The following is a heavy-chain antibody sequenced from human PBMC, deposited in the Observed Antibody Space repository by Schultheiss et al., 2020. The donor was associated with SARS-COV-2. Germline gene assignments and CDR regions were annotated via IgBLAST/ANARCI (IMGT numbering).Heavy chain of an antibody. V-gene: IGHV3-23*01. CDR3: AREAVVVPAALSDAFDI. Sequence: GGSLRLSCAASGFTFSSYAMSWVRQAPGKGLEWVSAISGSGGSTYYADSVKGRFTISRDNAKNSLYLQMNSLRAEDTAVYYCAREAVVVPAALSDAFDIWGQGTMVTVSS. D-gene: IGHD2-2*01. J-gene: IGHJ3*02. CDR2: ISGSGGST. CDR1: GFTFSSYA.